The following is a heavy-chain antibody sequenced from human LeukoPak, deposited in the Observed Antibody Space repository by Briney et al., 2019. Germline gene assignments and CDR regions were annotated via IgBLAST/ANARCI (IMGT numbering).Heavy chain of an antibody. Sequence: PGRSLRLSCAASGFTFSNFGMHWVRQTPGKGLEWVAVIWYDGTNKNYADSVNGRFTISRDNSKNTLYLQINSLRAEDTAIYYCARVPYRDSSGPFDCWGQGTLVTVSS. CDR1: GFTFSNFG. J-gene: IGHJ4*02. V-gene: IGHV3-33*01. D-gene: IGHD3-22*01. CDR2: IWYDGTNK. CDR3: ARVPYRDSSGPFDC.